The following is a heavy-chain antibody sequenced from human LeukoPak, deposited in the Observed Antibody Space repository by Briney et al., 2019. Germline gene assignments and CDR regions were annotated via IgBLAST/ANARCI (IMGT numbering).Heavy chain of an antibody. CDR1: DDSIRSSAYY. J-gene: IGHJ4*02. CDR2: IYYSGST. V-gene: IGHV4-61*08. Sequence: SETLSLTCAVSDDSIRSSAYYWGWIRQPPGKGLEWIGYIYYSGSTNYNPSLKSRVTISVDTSKNQFSLKLSSVTAADTAVYYCAREVGAITDSFDYWGQGTLVTVSS. CDR3: AREVGAITDSFDY. D-gene: IGHD1-26*01.